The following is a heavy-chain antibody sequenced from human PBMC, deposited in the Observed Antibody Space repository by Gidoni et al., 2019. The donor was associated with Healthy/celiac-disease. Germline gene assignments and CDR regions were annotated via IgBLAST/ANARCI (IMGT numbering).Heavy chain of an antibody. J-gene: IGHJ4*02. D-gene: IGHD2-15*01. CDR1: GFTFSSYS. V-gene: IGHV3-48*01. Sequence: EVQLVESGGGLVQPGGSLRLSCAASGFTFSSYSMNWVRQAPGKGLEWCSYISSSSSTIYYADSVKGRFTISRDNAKNSLYLQMNSLRADDTAVYYCHATKGGKDDYWGQGTLVTVSS. CDR2: ISSSSSTI. CDR3: HATKGGKDDY.